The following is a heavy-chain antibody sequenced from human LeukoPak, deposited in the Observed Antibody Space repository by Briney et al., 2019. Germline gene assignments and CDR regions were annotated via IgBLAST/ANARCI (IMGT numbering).Heavy chain of an antibody. J-gene: IGHJ6*02. CDR2: INSDGGST. Sequence: GGSLRLSCAASGFTFSTYWMHWVRQAPGKGLVWVSRINSDGGSTTYADSVKGRFTISRDNAKNMLYLQMNSLRAEVTAVYYCARDRFFGMDVWGQGTTVTVSS. CDR1: GFTFSTYW. CDR3: ARDRFFGMDV. V-gene: IGHV3-74*01.